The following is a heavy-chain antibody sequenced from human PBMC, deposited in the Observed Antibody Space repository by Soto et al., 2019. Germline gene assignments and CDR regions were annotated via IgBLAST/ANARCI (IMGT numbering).Heavy chain of an antibody. CDR3: ARQILVGYYYYYGMDV. D-gene: IGHD2-15*01. V-gene: IGHV1-2*02. J-gene: IGHJ6*02. Sequence: ASVEVSCRASGYTFTGYYMHWVRQAPGQGLEWMGWINPNSGGTNYAQKFQGRVTMTRDTSISTAYMELSRLRSDDTAVYYCARQILVGYYYYYGMDVWGQGTTVTVSS. CDR1: GYTFTGYY. CDR2: INPNSGGT.